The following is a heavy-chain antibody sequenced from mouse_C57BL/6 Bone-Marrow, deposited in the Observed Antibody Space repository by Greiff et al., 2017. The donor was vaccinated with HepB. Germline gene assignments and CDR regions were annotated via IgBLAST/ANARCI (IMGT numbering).Heavy chain of an antibody. CDR3: VRGGITTVPRYFDY. D-gene: IGHD1-1*01. V-gene: IGHV10-3*01. J-gene: IGHJ2*01. CDR2: IRSKSSNYAT. Sequence: EVQRVESGGGLVQPKGSLKLSCAASGFTFNTYAMHWVRQAPGKGLEWVARIRSKSSNYATYYADSVKDRFTISRDDSQRMLYLQMHNLKTEDTAMYYCVRGGITTVPRYFDYWGQGTTLTVSS. CDR1: GFTFNTYA.